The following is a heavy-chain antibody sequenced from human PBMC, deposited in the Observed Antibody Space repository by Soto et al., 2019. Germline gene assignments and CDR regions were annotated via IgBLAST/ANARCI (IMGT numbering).Heavy chain of an antibody. CDR3: ARDRQDIVVVPAAMHGDPLDAFDI. CDR2: ISAYNGNT. D-gene: IGHD2-2*01. CDR1: GYTFTSYG. J-gene: IGHJ3*02. V-gene: IGHV1-18*01. Sequence: ASVKVSCKASGYTFTSYGISWVRQAPGQGLEWMGWISAYNGNTNYAQKLQGRVTMTTDTSTSTAYMELGSLRSDDTAVYYCARDRQDIVVVPAAMHGDPLDAFDIWGQGTMVTVSS.